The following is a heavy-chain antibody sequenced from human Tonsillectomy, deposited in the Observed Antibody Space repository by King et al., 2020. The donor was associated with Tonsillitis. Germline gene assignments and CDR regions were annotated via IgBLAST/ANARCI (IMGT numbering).Heavy chain of an antibody. D-gene: IGHD1-20*01. Sequence: VQLVESGAEVKKPGESLKLSCKGSGYSFTSYWIAWVRQMPGKGLEWMGIISPGDSDTRYSPSFQGQVTISADKSISTAYLQWSSLKASDTAMYYCARGISGMWAQGVWFDPWGQGTLVTVSS. V-gene: IGHV5-51*03. CDR1: GYSFTSYW. CDR2: ISPGDSDT. J-gene: IGHJ5*02. CDR3: ARGISGMWAQGVWFDP.